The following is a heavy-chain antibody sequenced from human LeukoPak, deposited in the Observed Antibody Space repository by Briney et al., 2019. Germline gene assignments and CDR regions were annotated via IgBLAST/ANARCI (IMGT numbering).Heavy chain of an antibody. J-gene: IGHJ6*03. Sequence: SETLSLTCTVSGGSISSYYWSWIRQPAGKGLEWIGCIYYSGSTNYNPSLKSRVNISLDTSKNQFSLKLSSVTAADTAVYYCAGSYYYSYYYYMDVWGKGTTVTISS. V-gene: IGHV4-59*01. CDR3: AGSYYYSYYYYMDV. CDR1: GGSISSYY. D-gene: IGHD3-10*01. CDR2: IYYSGST.